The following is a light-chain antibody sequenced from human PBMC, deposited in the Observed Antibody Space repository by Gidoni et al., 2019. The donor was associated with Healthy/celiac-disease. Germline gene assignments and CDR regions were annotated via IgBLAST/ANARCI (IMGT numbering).Light chain of an antibody. CDR3: NRGDGTPQT. J-gene: IGKJ1*01. CDR1: QSISSN. Sequence: DIELTQSPSSRSASVGDRVTITCRASQSISSNLNWYQQKPGKAPKLLIYSASSLHSGVPSRFSGGESGKDLTPTISSLKPEKFESNYGNRGDGTPQTFGQGTKVEIK. V-gene: IGKV1-39*01. CDR2: SAS.